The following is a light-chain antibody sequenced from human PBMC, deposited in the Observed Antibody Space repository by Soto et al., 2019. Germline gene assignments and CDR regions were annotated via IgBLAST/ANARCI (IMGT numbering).Light chain of an antibody. J-gene: IGKJ4*01. CDR2: DAS. V-gene: IGKV3-15*01. Sequence: EIVMTQSPATLSVSAGERATLSCRASQSVSNNLAWYQQRPGQAPRLLIYDASTRATGVQARFSGSGSGTEFTLNITSLQSEDFAVYYCQQYNKWPPVTFGGGTKV. CDR1: QSVSNN. CDR3: QQYNKWPPVT.